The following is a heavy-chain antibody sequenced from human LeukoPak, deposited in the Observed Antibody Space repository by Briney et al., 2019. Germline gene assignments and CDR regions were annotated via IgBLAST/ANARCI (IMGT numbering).Heavy chain of an antibody. CDR2: IYYSGST. Sequence: SGTLSLTCTVSGGSISSSSYYWGWLRQPPGKGLEWIGSIYYSGSTYYNPSLKSRVTISVDTSKNQFSLKLSSVTAADTAVYYCARDQGSSHDYWGQGTLVTVSS. CDR3: ARDQGSSHDY. J-gene: IGHJ4*02. CDR1: GGSISSSSYY. V-gene: IGHV4-39*07. D-gene: IGHD6-13*01.